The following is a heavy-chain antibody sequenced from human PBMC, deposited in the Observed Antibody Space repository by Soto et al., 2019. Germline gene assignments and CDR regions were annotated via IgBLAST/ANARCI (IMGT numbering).Heavy chain of an antibody. V-gene: IGHV3-30-3*01. CDR1: GFTFSSYA. Sequence: GGSLRLSCAASGFTFSSYAMHWVRQAPGRGLEWVAVISYDGSNKYYADSVKGRFTISRDNSKNTLYLQMNSLRAEDTAVYYCARDPHIVVVVAARGWFDPWGQGTLVTVS. J-gene: IGHJ5*02. CDR3: ARDPHIVVVVAARGWFDP. CDR2: ISYDGSNK. D-gene: IGHD2-15*01.